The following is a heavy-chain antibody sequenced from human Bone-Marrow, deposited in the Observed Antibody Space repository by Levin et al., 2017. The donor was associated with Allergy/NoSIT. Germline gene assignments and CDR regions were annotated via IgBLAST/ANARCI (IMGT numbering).Heavy chain of an antibody. D-gene: IGHD6-19*01. CDR3: AREYSSGWYGSSYYYYGMDV. CDR2: ISAYNGNT. V-gene: IGHV1-18*01. CDR1: GYTFTSYG. J-gene: IGHJ6*02. Sequence: ASVKVSCKASGYTFTSYGISWVRQAPGQGLEWMGWISAYNGNTNYAQKLQGRVTMTTDTSTSTAYMELRSLRSDDTAVYYCAREYSSGWYGSSYYYYGMDVWGQGTTVTVSS.